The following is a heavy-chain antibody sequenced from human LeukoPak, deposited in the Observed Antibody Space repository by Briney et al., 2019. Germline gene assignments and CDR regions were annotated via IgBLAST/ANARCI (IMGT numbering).Heavy chain of an antibody. CDR1: GFTFSNYW. CDR3: ARYPGISEAGTVGSFDF. D-gene: IGHD6-13*01. Sequence: GGSLRLSCAASGFTFSNYWMSWVRQAPGKGLEWVANIKQHGSEEYYVDSVKGRFTIFRDNAKISLYLQMGNLRVQDTGVYYFARYPGISEAGTVGSFDFWGQGALVTVS. V-gene: IGHV3-7*01. CDR2: IKQHGSEE. J-gene: IGHJ4*02.